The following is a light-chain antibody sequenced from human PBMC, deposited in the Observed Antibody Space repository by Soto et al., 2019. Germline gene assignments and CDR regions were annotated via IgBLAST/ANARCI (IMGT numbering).Light chain of an antibody. Sequence: DIQMTQSPSTLSASVGDRVTITCRASQSISSWLAWYQQKPGKAPKLLIYDASSLESEVPSRFSGSGSGTEFTLTSSSLQPDDFATYYCQQYNSYSPLTFGGGTKVEIK. CDR2: DAS. J-gene: IGKJ4*01. V-gene: IGKV1-5*01. CDR3: QQYNSYSPLT. CDR1: QSISSW.